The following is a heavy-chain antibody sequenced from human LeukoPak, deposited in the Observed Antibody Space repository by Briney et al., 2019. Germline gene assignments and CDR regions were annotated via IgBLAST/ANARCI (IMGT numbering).Heavy chain of an antibody. V-gene: IGHV4-34*01. CDR3: ARGGRAILEYYYYYYGMDV. J-gene: IGHJ6*02. CDR2: INHSGST. Sequence: KPSETLSLTCAVYGGSFSGYYWSWIRQPPGKGLEWIGEINHSGSTNYNPSLKSRVTISVDTSKNQFSLKLSSVTAADTAVYYCARGGRAILEYYYYYYGMDVWGQGTTVTVSS. CDR1: GGSFSGYY.